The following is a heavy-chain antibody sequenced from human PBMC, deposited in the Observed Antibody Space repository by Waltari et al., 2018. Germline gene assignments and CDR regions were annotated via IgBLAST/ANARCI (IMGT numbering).Heavy chain of an antibody. CDR2: IYVGDSET. CDR1: GDKFSTYW. J-gene: IGHJ3*02. V-gene: IGHV5-51*03. CDR3: ARREHDYDYVGGSYRRVIDTFDI. Sequence: EVRLVQSGAEVKKPGESLKISCKGSGDKFSTYWIGWVRQMPGKGLEWMGIIYVGDSETRESPSFRGQVTMSADKSITTAYLQWSSLKASDTAMYYCARREHDYDYVGGSYRRVIDTFDIWGQGTRVTVSS. D-gene: IGHD3-16*02.